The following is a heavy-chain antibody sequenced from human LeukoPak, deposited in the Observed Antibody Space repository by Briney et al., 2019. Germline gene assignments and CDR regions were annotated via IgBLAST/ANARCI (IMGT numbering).Heavy chain of an antibody. Sequence: WASVKVSCKASGYTFTDYALHWVRQAPGQSLEWMGWMNPNSGNTGYAQKFQGRVTITRNTSISTAYMELSSLRSEDTAVYYCARGRIAVAGPWWGGYYYYYMDVWGKGTTVTVSS. D-gene: IGHD6-19*01. CDR1: GYTFTDYA. J-gene: IGHJ6*03. CDR3: ARGRIAVAGPWWGGYYYYYMDV. V-gene: IGHV1-8*03. CDR2: MNPNSGNT.